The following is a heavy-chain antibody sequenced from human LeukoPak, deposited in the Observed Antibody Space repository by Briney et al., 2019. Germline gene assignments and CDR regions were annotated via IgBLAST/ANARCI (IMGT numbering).Heavy chain of an antibody. V-gene: IGHV3-23*01. CDR1: GFTFSSYA. Sequence: GGSLRLSCAASGFTFSSYAMSWVRQAPGEGLEWGSAISGSGGSTYYADSVKGRFTISRDNSKNTLYLQMNSLRAEDTAVYYCAKIGDILTGYSDWGQGTLVTVSS. CDR2: ISGSGGST. CDR3: AKIGDILTGYSD. D-gene: IGHD3-9*01. J-gene: IGHJ4*02.